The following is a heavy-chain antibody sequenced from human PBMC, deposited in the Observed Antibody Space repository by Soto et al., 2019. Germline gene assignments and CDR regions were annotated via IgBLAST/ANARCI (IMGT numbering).Heavy chain of an antibody. V-gene: IGHV3-49*04. Sequence: GGSLRLSCTASGFTFGDYAMSWVREAPGKGLEWVGFIRSKAYGGTTEYAASVKGRFTISRDDSKSIAYLQMNSLKTEDTAVYYCTRAARYYDSSGYYHDWFDPWGQGTLVTVSS. D-gene: IGHD3-22*01. CDR2: IRSKAYGGTT. CDR3: TRAARYYDSSGYYHDWFDP. J-gene: IGHJ5*02. CDR1: GFTFGDYA.